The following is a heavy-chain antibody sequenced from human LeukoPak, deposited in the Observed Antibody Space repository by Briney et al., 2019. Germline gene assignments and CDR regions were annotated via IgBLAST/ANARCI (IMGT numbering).Heavy chain of an antibody. CDR1: GYTFTSYA. J-gene: IGHJ5*02. CDR2: INTNTGNP. V-gene: IGHV7-4-1*02. D-gene: IGHD5-12*01. CDR3: ASSPREYSGYDNNWFDP. Sequence: ASVKVSCKASGYTFTSYAMNWVRQAPGQGLEWMGWINTNTGNPTYAQGFTGRFVFSLDTSVSTAYLQISSLKAEDTAVYYCASSPREYSGYDNNWFDPWGQGTLVTVSS.